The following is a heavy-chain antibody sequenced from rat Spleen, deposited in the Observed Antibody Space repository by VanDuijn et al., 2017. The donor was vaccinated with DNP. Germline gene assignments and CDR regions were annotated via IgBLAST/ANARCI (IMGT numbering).Heavy chain of an antibody. CDR3: ARQRVMYTTATGFAY. CDR1: GFTFSDFY. Sequence: EVQLVESGGGLVQPGRSLKLSCAASGFTFSDFYMAWVRQAPRKGLEWVTTISTSGRKTYYPDSVKGRFTISRDNAKSSLYLQMNSLRSEDTATYYCARQRVMYTTATGFAYWGQGTLVTVSS. D-gene: IGHD1-6*01. V-gene: IGHV5-25*01. J-gene: IGHJ3*01. CDR2: ISTSGRKT.